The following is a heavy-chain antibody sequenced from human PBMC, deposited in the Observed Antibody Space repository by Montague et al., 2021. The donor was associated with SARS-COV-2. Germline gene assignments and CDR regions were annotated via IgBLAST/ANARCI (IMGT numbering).Heavy chain of an antibody. J-gene: IGHJ6*02. CDR2: IYYSGST. CDR3: ARVGRQQLVRLSGMDV. Sequence: SETLSLTCTVSGGSISSSSYYWGWIRPPPGKGLEWIGSIYYSGSTYYNPSLKSRVTISVDTYKNQFSLKLSSVTAADTAVYYCARVGRQQLVRLSGMDVWGQGTTVTVSS. CDR1: GGSISSSSYY. D-gene: IGHD6-13*01. V-gene: IGHV4-39*07.